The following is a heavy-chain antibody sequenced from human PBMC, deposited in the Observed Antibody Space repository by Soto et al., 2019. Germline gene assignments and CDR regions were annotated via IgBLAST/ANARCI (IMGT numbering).Heavy chain of an antibody. Sequence: QVQLQQWGAGLLKPSETLSLTCAVYGEPFNDYYWSWIREPPGKGLEWIGELHHSGSTGYNPDIRSRVTTTVDTYQNEFAHKPSYVTAAGTAVYYCARGKGFGWGDYWGQGTLGTVSP. V-gene: IGHV4-34*01. D-gene: IGHD3-16*01. CDR2: LHHSGST. CDR3: ARGKGFGWGDY. J-gene: IGHJ4*02. CDR1: GEPFNDYY.